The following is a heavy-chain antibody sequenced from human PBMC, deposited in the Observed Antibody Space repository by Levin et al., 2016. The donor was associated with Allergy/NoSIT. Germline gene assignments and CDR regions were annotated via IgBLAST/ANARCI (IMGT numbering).Heavy chain of an antibody. Sequence: SETLSLTCTVSGASISSGDYYWSWIRQPPGKGLEWIGYIYYSGITYYNPSLKSRVTISVDTSKNQFSLKLYSVTAADTAVYYCARAQTMVRGVIPYYFNYWGRGNPGHRLL. D-gene: IGHD3-10*01. CDR1: GASISSGDYY. CDR3: ARAQTMVRGVIPYYFNY. J-gene: IGHJ4*02. V-gene: IGHV4-30-4*01. CDR2: IYYSGIT.